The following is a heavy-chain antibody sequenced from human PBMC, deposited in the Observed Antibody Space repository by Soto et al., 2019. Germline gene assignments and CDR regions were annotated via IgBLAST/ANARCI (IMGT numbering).Heavy chain of an antibody. CDR3: AHRRGGGKTHYYYYGMDV. Sequence: QITLKESGPTLVKPTQPLTLTCTFSGFSLSTSGVGVGWIRQPPGKALEWLALIYWDDDKRYSPSLKSRLTITKDTSKNQVVLTMTNMDPVDTATYYCAHRRGGGKTHYYYYGMDVWGQGTTVTVSS. CDR1: GFSLSTSGVG. J-gene: IGHJ6*02. V-gene: IGHV2-5*02. CDR2: IYWDDDK. D-gene: IGHD2-15*01.